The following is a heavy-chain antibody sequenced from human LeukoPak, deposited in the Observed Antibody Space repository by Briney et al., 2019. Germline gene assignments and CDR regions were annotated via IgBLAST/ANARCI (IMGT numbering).Heavy chain of an antibody. CDR2: ISSSSSYI. D-gene: IGHD3-22*01. Sequence: GGSLRLSCAASGFTVSSTYVSWVRQAPGKGLEWVSSISSSSSYIYYADSVKGRFTISRDNAKNSLYLQMNSLRAEDTAVYYCASSSGYYGSRYYFDYWGQGTLVTVSS. J-gene: IGHJ4*02. CDR3: ASSSGYYGSRYYFDY. CDR1: GFTVSSTY. V-gene: IGHV3-21*01.